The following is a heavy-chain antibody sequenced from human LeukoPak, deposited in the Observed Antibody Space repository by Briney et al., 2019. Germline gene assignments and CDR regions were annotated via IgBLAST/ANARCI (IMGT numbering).Heavy chain of an antibody. Sequence: SETLSLTCTVSGGSISSRGYYWSWIRQHPGTSLEWIGYISYSGSTYYNPSLKSRVTISGDTSKNQFPLRLTSVSAADTAVYYCARDQNSGFGHWGQGTLVTVSS. CDR1: GGSISSRGYY. D-gene: IGHD4-23*01. CDR3: ARDQNSGFGH. J-gene: IGHJ4*02. V-gene: IGHV4-31*03. CDR2: ISYSGST.